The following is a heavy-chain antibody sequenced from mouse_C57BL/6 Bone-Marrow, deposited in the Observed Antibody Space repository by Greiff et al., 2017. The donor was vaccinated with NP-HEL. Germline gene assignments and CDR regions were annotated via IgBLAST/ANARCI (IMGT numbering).Heavy chain of an antibody. Sequence: EVKVVESGGGLVQPGGSLKLSCAASGFTFSDYGMAWVRQAPRKGPEWVAFISNLAYSIYYADTVTGRFTISRENAKNTLDLEMSSLRSEDTAMYYCARLLAYYYGSSYAMDYWGQGTSVTVSA. V-gene: IGHV5-15*01. CDR1: GFTFSDYG. CDR3: ARLLAYYYGSSYAMDY. J-gene: IGHJ4*01. D-gene: IGHD1-1*01. CDR2: ISNLAYSI.